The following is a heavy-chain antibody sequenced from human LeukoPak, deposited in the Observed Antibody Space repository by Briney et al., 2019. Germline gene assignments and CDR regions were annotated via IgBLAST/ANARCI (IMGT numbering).Heavy chain of an antibody. CDR2: TYYSGST. J-gene: IGHJ4*02. Sequence: SETLSLTCTVSGGSISSYYWSWIRQPPGKGLEWIGYTYYSGSTNYNPSLKSRVTISVDTSKNQFALKLSSVTAADTAVYYCARGKNYYDSSGYDYWGQGTLVTVSS. D-gene: IGHD3-22*01. CDR3: ARGKNYYDSSGYDY. CDR1: GGSISSYY. V-gene: IGHV4-59*01.